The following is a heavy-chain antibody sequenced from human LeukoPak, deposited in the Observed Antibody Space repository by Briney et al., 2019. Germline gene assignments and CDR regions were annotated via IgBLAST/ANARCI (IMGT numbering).Heavy chain of an antibody. D-gene: IGHD3-22*01. Sequence: ASVKVSCKASGYTFTGYYMHWVRQAPGQGLEWMGWTNPNSGGTNYAQKFQGRVTMTRDTSISTAYMELSRLRSDDTAVYYCARSISGYYPSSFDYWGQGTLVTVSS. CDR3: ARSISGYYPSSFDY. CDR1: GYTFTGYY. CDR2: TNPNSGGT. J-gene: IGHJ4*02. V-gene: IGHV1-2*02.